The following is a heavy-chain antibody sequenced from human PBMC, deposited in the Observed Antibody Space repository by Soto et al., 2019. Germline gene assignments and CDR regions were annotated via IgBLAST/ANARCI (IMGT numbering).Heavy chain of an antibody. J-gene: IGHJ6*02. CDR3: TGWELLEYYYYGMDV. D-gene: IGHD1-26*01. V-gene: IGHV3-49*03. CDR1: GFTFGDYA. CDR2: TRSKAYGGTT. Sequence: GGSLRLSCTASGFTFGDYAMSWFRQAPGKGLEWVGFTRSKAYGGTTEYAASVKGRFTISRDDSKSIAYLQMNSLKTEDTAVYYCTGWELLEYYYYGMDVWGQGTTVTVSS.